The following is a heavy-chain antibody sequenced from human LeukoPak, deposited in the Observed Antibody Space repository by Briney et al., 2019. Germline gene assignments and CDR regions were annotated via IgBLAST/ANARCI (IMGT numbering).Heavy chain of an antibody. CDR2: INWNGGST. J-gene: IGHJ1*01. CDR1: GFTFDDYG. CDR3: AREAIAAAGTVFFQH. V-gene: IGHV3-20*04. D-gene: IGHD6-13*01. Sequence: PGGSLRLSCAASGFTFDDYGMSWVRQAPGKGLEWVSGINWNGGSTGYADSVKGRFTISRDNAKNSLYLQMNSLRAEDTALYYCAREAIAAAGTVFFQHWGQGTLVTVSS.